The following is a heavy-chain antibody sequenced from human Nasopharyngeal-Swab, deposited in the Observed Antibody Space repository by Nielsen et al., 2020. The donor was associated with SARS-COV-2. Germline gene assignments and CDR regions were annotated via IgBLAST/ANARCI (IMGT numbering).Heavy chain of an antibody. D-gene: IGHD6-6*01. J-gene: IGHJ6*03. CDR2: IDPRDSYT. CDR3: AKGSFGSSSRKTGYYYYYMDV. Sequence: GESLKISCKGSGYSFTSYWISWVRQMPGKDLEWMGRIDPRDSYTNYSPSFQGHVTISADKSISTAYLQWSSLKASDTAMYYCAKGSFGSSSRKTGYYYYYMDVWGKGTPVTVSS. CDR1: GYSFTSYW. V-gene: IGHV5-10-1*01.